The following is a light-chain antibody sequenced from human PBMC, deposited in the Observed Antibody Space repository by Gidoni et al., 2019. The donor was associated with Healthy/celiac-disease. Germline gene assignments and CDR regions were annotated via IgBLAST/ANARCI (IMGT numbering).Light chain of an antibody. J-gene: IGKJ4*02. V-gene: IGKV1-39*01. CDR1: QSISSY. CDR2: AAS. Sequence: DIQMPLSPSPLSASVGDRVTITCRASQSISSYLNWYQQKPGKAPKLLIYAASSLQSGVPSRFSGSGSGTDFTLTISSLQPEDFATYYCQQSYSTPPTFXEXTKVEIK. CDR3: QQSYSTPPT.